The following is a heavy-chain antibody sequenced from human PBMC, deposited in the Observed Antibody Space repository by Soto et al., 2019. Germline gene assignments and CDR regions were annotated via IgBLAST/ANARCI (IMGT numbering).Heavy chain of an antibody. V-gene: IGHV5-51*01. Sequence: GESLKISCKASGYNFVEYWIGWVRQMPGKGLEWMGSVYPNDSDVKYSPSFQGQVTVSADKSINTAYLHWSSLKPSDSAMYYCARQDTYYYYYGMDVWGQGTTVTVSS. CDR3: ARQDTYYYYYGMDV. J-gene: IGHJ6*02. D-gene: IGHD5-18*01. CDR1: GYNFVEYW. CDR2: VYPNDSDV.